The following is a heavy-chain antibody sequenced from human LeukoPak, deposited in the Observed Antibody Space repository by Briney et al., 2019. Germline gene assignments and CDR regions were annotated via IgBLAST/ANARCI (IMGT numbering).Heavy chain of an antibody. V-gene: IGHV3-21*01. D-gene: IGHD5/OR15-5a*01. CDR2: ISSSSSYI. CDR1: GFTFSTYF. Sequence: GGSLRLSCAASGFTFSTYFMSWVRQAPGKGLEWVSSISSSSSYIYYADSVKGRFTISRDNAKNSLYLQMNSLRAEDTAVYYCASFSSVYDSRGENWFDPWGQGTLVTVSS. CDR3: ASFSSVYDSRGENWFDP. J-gene: IGHJ5*02.